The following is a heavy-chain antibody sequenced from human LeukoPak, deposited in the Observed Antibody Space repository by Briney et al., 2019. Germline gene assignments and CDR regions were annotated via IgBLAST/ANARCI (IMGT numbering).Heavy chain of an antibody. J-gene: IGHJ3*02. D-gene: IGHD6-13*01. CDR3: ARQAAAGLDAFDI. V-gene: IGHV4-39*01. CDR1: GGSISSSSYY. CDR2: IYYSGST. Sequence: SETLSLTCTVSGGSISSSSYYWGWIRQPPGKGLEWIGSIYYSGSTNYNPSLKSRVTISVDTSKNQFSLKLSSVTAADTAVYYCARQAAAGLDAFDIWGQGTMVTVSS.